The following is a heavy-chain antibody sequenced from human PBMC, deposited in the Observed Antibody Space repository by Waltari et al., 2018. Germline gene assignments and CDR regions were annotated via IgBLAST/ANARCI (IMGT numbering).Heavy chain of an antibody. V-gene: IGHV4-59*11. CDR1: GGSISSHY. J-gene: IGHJ5*02. Sequence: QVQLQESGPGLVKPSETLSLTCTVSGGSISSHYWSWIRQPPGKGLEWIGYIYYSGSTNYNPSLKSRVTISVDTSKNQFSLKLSSVTAADTAVYDCARDTHLGELNWFDPWGQGTLVTVSS. CDR3: ARDTHLGELNWFDP. CDR2: IYYSGST. D-gene: IGHD3-16*01.